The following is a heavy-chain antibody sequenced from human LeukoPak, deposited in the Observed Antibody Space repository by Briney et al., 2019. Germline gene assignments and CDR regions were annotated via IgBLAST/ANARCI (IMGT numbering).Heavy chain of an antibody. J-gene: IGHJ4*02. CDR3: ARNHYGSVDY. Sequence: PGGSLRLSCAASGFIFSNYAMTWVRQAPGKGLEWVSAIGGSRGNTYYADSVRGRFTISRGNAKNTLYLQMNSLRPEDTAVYYCARNHYGSVDYWGQGTLVTVSS. CDR2: IGGSRGNT. D-gene: IGHD3-10*01. CDR1: GFIFSNYA. V-gene: IGHV3-23*01.